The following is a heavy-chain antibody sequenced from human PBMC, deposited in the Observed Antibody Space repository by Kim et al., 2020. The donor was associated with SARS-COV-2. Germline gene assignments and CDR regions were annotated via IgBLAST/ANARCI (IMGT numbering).Heavy chain of an antibody. CDR3: ARPYSSSWSYFDY. J-gene: IGHJ4*02. Sequence: TPSFQGQVTSSADKSISTAYLQWSSLKASDTAMYYCARPYSSSWSYFDYWGQGTLVTVSS. D-gene: IGHD6-13*01. V-gene: IGHV5-51*01.